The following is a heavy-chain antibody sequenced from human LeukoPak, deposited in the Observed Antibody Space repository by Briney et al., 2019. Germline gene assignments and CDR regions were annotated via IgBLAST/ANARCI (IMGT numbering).Heavy chain of an antibody. V-gene: IGHV4-59*01. Sequence: SETLSLTCTVSGGSINSYYWSWIRQPPGKGLEWIGYIYYSGSTNYNPSLKSRVTISVDTSKNQFSLKLTSVTAADTAVYYCARAGSSSTSWILDYWGQGTLATVSS. CDR1: GGSINSYY. J-gene: IGHJ4*02. CDR2: IYYSGST. CDR3: ARAGSSSTSWILDY. D-gene: IGHD2-2*01.